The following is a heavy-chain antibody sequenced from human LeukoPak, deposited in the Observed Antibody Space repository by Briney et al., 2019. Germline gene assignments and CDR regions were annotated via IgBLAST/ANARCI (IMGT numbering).Heavy chain of an antibody. V-gene: IGHV3-21*01. D-gene: IGHD1-14*01. CDR2: ISSSSSYI. CDR3: ARDFRRITGTTGAKY. CDR1: GFTFSSYS. J-gene: IGHJ4*02. Sequence: PGGSLRLSCAASGFTFSSYSMNWVRQAPGKGLEWVSSISSSSSYIYYAESVKGRFTISRDNAKNTLYVQMNSLRAEDTAVYYCARDFRRITGTTGAKYWGQGTLVTVSS.